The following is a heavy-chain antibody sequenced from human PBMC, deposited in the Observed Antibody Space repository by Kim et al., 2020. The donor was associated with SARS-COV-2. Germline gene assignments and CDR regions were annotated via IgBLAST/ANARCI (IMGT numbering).Heavy chain of an antibody. CDR3: ARDDTYYDILLGGAFDI. CDR2: IYHSGST. V-gene: IGHV4-4*02. J-gene: IGHJ3*02. CDR1: GGSISSSNW. Sequence: SETLSLTCAVSGGSISSSNWWSWVRQPPGKGLEWIGEIYHSGSTNYNPSLKSRVTISVDKSKNQFSLKLSSVTAADTAVYYCARDDTYYDILLGGAFDIWGQGTMVTVSS. D-gene: IGHD3-9*01.